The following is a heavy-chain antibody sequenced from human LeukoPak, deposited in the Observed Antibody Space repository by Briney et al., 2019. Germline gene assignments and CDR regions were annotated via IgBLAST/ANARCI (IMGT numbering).Heavy chain of an antibody. J-gene: IGHJ6*02. CDR2: INRSGST. Sequence: SETLSLTCAAYGGSFSGYYWSWIRLPPGKGLEWIGEINRSGSTNYNPSLKSRVTISVDTSKNQFSLKLSSVTAADTAVYYCARGYYGSGSRVYYYYGMDVWGQGTAVTVSS. D-gene: IGHD3-10*01. CDR3: ARGYYGSGSRVYYYYGMDV. V-gene: IGHV4-34*01. CDR1: GGSFSGYY.